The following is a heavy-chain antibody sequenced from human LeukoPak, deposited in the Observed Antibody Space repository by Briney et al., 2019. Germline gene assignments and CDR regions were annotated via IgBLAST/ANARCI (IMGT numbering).Heavy chain of an antibody. D-gene: IGHD6-13*01. CDR1: GYTFSTYG. J-gene: IGHJ5*02. CDR2: ISAYNGHT. V-gene: IGHV1-18*01. CDR3: ARDQRFGIAAVDSWFDP. Sequence: ASVKVSCKASGYTFSTYGINWVRQAPGQGLEWMGWISAYNGHTIYAQMVQGRVTLTTSTSTNTAYMELRSLRSDDTAVYYCARDQRFGIAAVDSWFDPWGQGTLVTVSS.